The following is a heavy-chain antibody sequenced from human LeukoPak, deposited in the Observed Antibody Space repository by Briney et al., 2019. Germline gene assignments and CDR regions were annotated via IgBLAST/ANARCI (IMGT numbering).Heavy chain of an antibody. D-gene: IGHD3-16*01. CDR2: ISGSGGST. V-gene: IGHV3-23*01. CDR3: ATYSVWGSYDY. Sequence: GGSLRLSCAASGFTFSSYAMSWVRQAPGKGLEWVSAISGSGGSTYYADSVKGRFTISRDNSKTTLYLQMNSLRAEDTAVYYCATYSVWGSYDYWGQGTLVTVSS. J-gene: IGHJ4*02. CDR1: GFTFSSYA.